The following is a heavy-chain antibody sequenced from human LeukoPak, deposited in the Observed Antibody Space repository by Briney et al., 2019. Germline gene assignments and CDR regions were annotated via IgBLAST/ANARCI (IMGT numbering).Heavy chain of an antibody. CDR2: IVWNGGRR. CDR3: ASVPDDASGNSRYYFKT. D-gene: IGHD3-22*01. J-gene: IGHJ4*02. Sequence: GGSLRLSCAASGFRLDAFGMSWVRQVPGKGLEWVSGIVWNGGRREYADSVKGRFTISRDNAKNSLYLQMKNLRAEDTALYYCASVPDDASGNSRYYFKTWGQGTLVTVSS. V-gene: IGHV3-20*04. CDR1: GFRLDAFG.